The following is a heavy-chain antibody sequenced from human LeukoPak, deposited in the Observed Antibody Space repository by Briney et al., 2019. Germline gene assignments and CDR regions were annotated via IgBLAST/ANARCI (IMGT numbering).Heavy chain of an antibody. CDR3: ARGYCSGGSCYLGWFDP. CDR1: GGSISSYY. J-gene: IGHJ5*02. V-gene: IGHV4-59*01. D-gene: IGHD2-15*01. Sequence: SETLSLTCTVSGGSISSYYWSWIRQPPGKGLEWIGYIYYSGSTNYNPSLKSRVTISVVTSKNQFSLKLSSVTAADTAVYYCARGYCSGGSCYLGWFDPWGQGTLVTVSS. CDR2: IYYSGST.